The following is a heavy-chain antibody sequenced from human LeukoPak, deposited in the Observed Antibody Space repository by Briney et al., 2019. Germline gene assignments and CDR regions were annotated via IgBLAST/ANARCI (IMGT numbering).Heavy chain of an antibody. J-gene: IGHJ6*03. CDR2: IIAIFGTA. D-gene: IGHD2-2*01. CDR1: GGTFSSYA. CDR3: ARAEAAGIPAAMPLMWYYYYMDV. Sequence: SVKVSCKASGGTFSSYAISWVRQAPGQGLEWMGGIIAIFGTANYAQKFQGRVTITADESTSTAYMELSSLRSEDTAVYYCARAEAAGIPAAMPLMWYYYYMDVWGKGTTVTGSS. V-gene: IGHV1-69*01.